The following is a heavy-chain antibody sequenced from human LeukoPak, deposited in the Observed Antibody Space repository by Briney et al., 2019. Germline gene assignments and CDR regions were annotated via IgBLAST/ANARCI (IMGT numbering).Heavy chain of an antibody. J-gene: IGHJ4*02. CDR1: GFTFSSYA. Sequence: GGSLRLSCAASGFTFSSYAMSWVRQAPGKGLVWVARINTDGRSTSYAESVKGRFTFSRDDAKNTLYLQMNSLRAEDTAVYYCVRDVWGDRDSYFDYWGQGTLVTVSS. CDR2: INTDGRST. D-gene: IGHD2-21*02. V-gene: IGHV3-74*01. CDR3: VRDVWGDRDSYFDY.